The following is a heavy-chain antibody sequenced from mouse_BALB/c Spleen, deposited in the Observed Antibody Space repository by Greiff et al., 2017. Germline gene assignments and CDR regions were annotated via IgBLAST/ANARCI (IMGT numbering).Heavy chain of an antibody. CDR3: ARGYDDSWFAY. CDR2: ISDGGSYT. V-gene: IGHV5-4*02. CDR1: GFTFCDYY. Sequence: EVQVVESGGGLVKPGGSLKLSCAASGFTFCDYYMYWVRQTPEQRLEWVATISDGGSYTYYPDSVKGRFTISRDNAKNNLYLQMSSLKSEDTARYYCARGYDDSWFAYWGQGTLVTVSA. J-gene: IGHJ3*01. D-gene: IGHD2-14*01.